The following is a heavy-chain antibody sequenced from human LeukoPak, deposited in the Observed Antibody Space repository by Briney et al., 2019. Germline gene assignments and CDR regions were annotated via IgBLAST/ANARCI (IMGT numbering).Heavy chain of an antibody. J-gene: IGHJ3*02. CDR3: ARATYYDSSGYYLVEYAFDI. CDR2: IYYSGST. CDR1: GGSISSYY. V-gene: IGHV4-59*01. D-gene: IGHD3-22*01. Sequence: SETLSLTCTVSGGSISSYYWSWIRQPPGKGLEWIGYIYYSGSTNYNPSLKSRVTISVDTSKNQFSLKLSSVTAADTAVYYCARATYYDSSGYYLVEYAFDIWGQGTMVTVSS.